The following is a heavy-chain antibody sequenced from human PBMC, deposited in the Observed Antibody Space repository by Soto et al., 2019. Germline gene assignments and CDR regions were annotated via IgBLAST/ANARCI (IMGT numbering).Heavy chain of an antibody. CDR3: ARVKLGYCISTSCYHDY. Sequence: EVQLVESGGGLVKPGGSLRLSCAASGFTFSSYSMNWVRQAPGKGLEWVSSISSSSGYIYYADPVKGRFTISRDNAKNSLYLQMNSLRAEDTAVYYCARVKLGYCISTSCYHDYWGQGTLVTVSS. J-gene: IGHJ4*02. D-gene: IGHD2-2*01. CDR1: GFTFSSYS. CDR2: ISSSSGYI. V-gene: IGHV3-21*01.